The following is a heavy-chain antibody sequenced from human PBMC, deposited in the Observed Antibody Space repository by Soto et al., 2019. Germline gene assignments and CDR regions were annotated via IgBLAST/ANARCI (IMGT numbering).Heavy chain of an antibody. CDR2: ISWDSGKI. V-gene: IGHV3-9*01. CDR1: GFSIADFA. D-gene: IGHD4-17*01. J-gene: IGHJ5*02. CDR3: AKDKPGSYGDYDSTWFEP. Sequence: ELVESGGGPVQPGGSLRLSCAASGFSIADFAMHWVRQAPGKGLEWVSSISWDSGKIGYAESVTGRFSVSRDNAKNCVFLQMSRLKPEDTVFHFGAKDKPGSYGDYDSTWFEPWGQGNLVTVAS.